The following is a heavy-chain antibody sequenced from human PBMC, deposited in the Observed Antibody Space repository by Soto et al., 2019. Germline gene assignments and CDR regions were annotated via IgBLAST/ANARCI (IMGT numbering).Heavy chain of an antibody. J-gene: IGHJ4*02. V-gene: IGHV3-21*02. CDR1: GFIFSSHT. Sequence: EVQLVESGGGLVKPGGSLRLSCAASGFIFSSHTMNWVRQVPGKGLEWVSSISASSTYIYYADSLKGRFTISRDNAYNSLYLKVSSLRAEETAVYYCARGWLRDPWMYWGQGTLVTVSS. D-gene: IGHD5-12*01. CDR3: ARGWLRDPWMY. CDR2: ISASSTYI.